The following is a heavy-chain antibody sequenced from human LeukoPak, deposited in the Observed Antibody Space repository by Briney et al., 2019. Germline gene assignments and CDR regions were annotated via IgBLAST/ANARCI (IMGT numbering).Heavy chain of an antibody. Sequence: SVKVSCKASGGTFSSYAISWVRQAPGQGLEWMGRIILILGIANYAQKFQGRVTITADKSTSTAYMELSSLRSEDTAVYYCARDKGPAYCGGDCNNWFDPWGQGTLVTVSS. CDR3: ARDKGPAYCGGDCNNWFDP. V-gene: IGHV1-69*04. D-gene: IGHD2-21*02. CDR2: IILILGIA. J-gene: IGHJ5*02. CDR1: GGTFSSYA.